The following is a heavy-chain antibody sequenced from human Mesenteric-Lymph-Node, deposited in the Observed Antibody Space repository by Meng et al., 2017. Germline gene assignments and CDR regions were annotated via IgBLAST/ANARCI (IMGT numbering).Heavy chain of an antibody. V-gene: IGHV4-61*01. CDR1: GGSVSSGSYY. Sequence: QVPLQESGPGLVRPSEPLSLTCTVSGGSVSSGSYYWSWIRQPPGKGLEWIGYIYYGGTTNYNPSLKSRVVISVDRSKNQFSLNLSSVTAADTAVYYCGRDQGRQLINHWGQGTLVTVSS. J-gene: IGHJ4*02. CDR2: IYYGGTT. CDR3: GRDQGRQLINH. D-gene: IGHD1-1*01.